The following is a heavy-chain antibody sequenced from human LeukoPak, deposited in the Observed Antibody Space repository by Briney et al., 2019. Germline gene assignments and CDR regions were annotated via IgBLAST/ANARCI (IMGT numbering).Heavy chain of an antibody. D-gene: IGHD3-10*01. CDR2: INGNGGST. Sequence: GGSLRLSCAASGFTFDDYGMSWVRQAPGKGLEWVSGINGNGGSTGYGDSMKGRFTISRDNAKNSLHLQMNSLRVEDTALYHCARNYHGSGSTAFDIWGQGTMVTVSS. J-gene: IGHJ3*02. CDR3: ARNYHGSGSTAFDI. CDR1: GFTFDDYG. V-gene: IGHV3-20*01.